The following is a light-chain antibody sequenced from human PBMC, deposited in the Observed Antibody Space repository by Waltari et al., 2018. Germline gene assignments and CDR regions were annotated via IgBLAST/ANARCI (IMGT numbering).Light chain of an antibody. V-gene: IGKV4-1*01. Sequence: DIVMTQSPDSLAVSLGERATINCKSSQSVLYSPNNKNYLAWYQQKPRQPPKLLIYWASTRESGVPDRFSGSGSGTDFTLTVSSLQAEDVAVYYCHQYYTTPWTFGQGTKVEIK. CDR3: HQYYTTPWT. CDR2: WAS. J-gene: IGKJ1*01. CDR1: QSVLYSPNNKNY.